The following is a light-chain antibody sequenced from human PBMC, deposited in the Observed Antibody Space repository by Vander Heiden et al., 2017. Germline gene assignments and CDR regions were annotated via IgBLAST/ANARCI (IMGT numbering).Light chain of an antibody. CDR3: KQSWRAPKT. CDR1: QSVSSSY. V-gene: IGKV3-20*01. Sequence: WSQTPGTLSVSAAKTGTLSCRASQSVSSSYLAWYLQKPGQAPRLLIYGGSSRATGIPDRFSGSGSGTDFTLNISRVEPEDFAVYYCKQSWRAPKTFGPGTKVEIK. CDR2: GGS. J-gene: IGKJ1*01.